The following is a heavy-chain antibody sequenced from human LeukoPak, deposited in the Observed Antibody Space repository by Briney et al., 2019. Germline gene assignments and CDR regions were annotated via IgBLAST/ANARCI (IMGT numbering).Heavy chain of an antibody. V-gene: IGHV3-74*01. Sequence: PGGSLRLSCAVSGLTLSNYWMNWVRQAPGKGLVWVSRINTDGSSTNYADSVKGRLTISRDNAKNTLYLQMNSLRGEDTAVYYCARQHSSSWYYVDYWGQGTLVTVSS. CDR1: GLTLSNYW. CDR3: ARQHSSSWYYVDY. J-gene: IGHJ4*02. CDR2: INTDGSST. D-gene: IGHD6-13*01.